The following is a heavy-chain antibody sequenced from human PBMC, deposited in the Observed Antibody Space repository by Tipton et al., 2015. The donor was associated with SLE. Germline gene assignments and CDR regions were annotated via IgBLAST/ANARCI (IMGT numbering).Heavy chain of an antibody. CDR3: ARDLGRLGEGRDYFDY. J-gene: IGHJ4*02. V-gene: IGHV4-34*01. D-gene: IGHD3-16*01. CDR1: GGSISSHY. Sequence: TLSLTCTVSGGSISSHYWSWIRQPPGKGLEWIGEINHSGSTNYNPSLKSRVTISVDTSKNQFSLKLSSVTAADTAVYYCARDLGRLGEGRDYFDYWGQGTLVTVSS. CDR2: INHSGST.